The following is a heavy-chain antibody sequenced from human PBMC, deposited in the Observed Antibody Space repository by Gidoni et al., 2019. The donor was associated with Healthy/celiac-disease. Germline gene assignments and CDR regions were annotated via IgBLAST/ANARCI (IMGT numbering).Heavy chain of an antibody. V-gene: IGHV3-30*03. D-gene: IGHD3-3*01. CDR3: ARDQMNYDFWSGYYV. CDR1: VFTFTSAG. CDR2: IAYDVSNK. Sequence: VQLLVSGAGVVQPGRSLMLSFAAPVFTFTSAGIHWVLQAPGKGLDWVAVIAYDVSNKCYADSVKGRFTITRDNSKNTLYLQMNSLRAEDTAVYYCARDQMNYDFWSGYYVWGQGTTVTVSS. J-gene: IGHJ6*02.